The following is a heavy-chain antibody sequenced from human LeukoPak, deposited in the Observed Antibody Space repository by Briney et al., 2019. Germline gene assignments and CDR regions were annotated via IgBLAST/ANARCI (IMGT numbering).Heavy chain of an antibody. V-gene: IGHV4-59*08. CDR1: GGSISSYY. D-gene: IGHD6-19*01. Sequence: KSSETLSLTCTVSGGSISSYYWSWIRQPPGKGLEWIGYIYYSGSTNYNPSLKSRVTISVDTSKNQFSLKLSSVTAADTVVYYCARHHGYSSGWDPFDYWGQGTLVTVSS. J-gene: IGHJ4*02. CDR3: ARHHGYSSGWDPFDY. CDR2: IYYSGST.